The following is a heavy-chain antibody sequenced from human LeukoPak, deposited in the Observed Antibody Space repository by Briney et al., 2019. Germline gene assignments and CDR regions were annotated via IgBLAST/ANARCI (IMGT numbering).Heavy chain of an antibody. J-gene: IGHJ3*02. Sequence: GGSLRLSCAAFGFIFSSYSMNWVRQAPGKGLEWVSSISSSSSYIYYADSVKGRFTISRDNAKNSLYLQMNSLRAEDSAVYYCARAEAGFGAFDIWGQGTMVTVSS. CDR3: ARAEAGFGAFDI. CDR2: ISSSSSYI. V-gene: IGHV3-21*01. CDR1: GFIFSSYS. D-gene: IGHD3-10*01.